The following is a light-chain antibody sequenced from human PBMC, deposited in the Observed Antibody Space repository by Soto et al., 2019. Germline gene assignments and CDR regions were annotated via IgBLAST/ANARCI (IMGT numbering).Light chain of an antibody. J-gene: IGLJ3*02. CDR3: ASWDDSLSGNWV. CDR2: RIN. Sequence: QSVLTQPPSASGIPGQGVTISCSGSDSNIGTNYVYWYQQRPGTAPKLLIYRINQRPSGVPDRFSATKSGTAASLAISGLRSEDEADYYCASWDDSLSGNWVFGGGNQLTV. CDR1: DSNIGTNY. V-gene: IGLV1-47*01.